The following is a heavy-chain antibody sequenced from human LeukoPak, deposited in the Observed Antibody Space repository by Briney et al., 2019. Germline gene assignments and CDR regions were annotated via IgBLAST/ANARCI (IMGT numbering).Heavy chain of an antibody. Sequence: SETLSLTCAVSGGSISSGGYSWSWIRQPPGKGLEWIGYIYHSGSTYYNPSLKSRVTISVDRSKNQFSLKLSSVTAADTAVYYCARGAYSSSWNLDYWGQGTLVTVSS. V-gene: IGHV4-30-2*01. CDR2: IYHSGST. CDR1: GGSISSGGYS. CDR3: ARGAYSSSWNLDY. D-gene: IGHD6-13*01. J-gene: IGHJ4*02.